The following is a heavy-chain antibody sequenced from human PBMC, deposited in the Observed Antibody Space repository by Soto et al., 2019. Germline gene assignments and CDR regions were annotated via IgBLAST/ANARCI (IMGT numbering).Heavy chain of an antibody. CDR1: GGTFSSYA. J-gene: IGHJ2*01. V-gene: IGHV1-69*01. D-gene: IGHD6-6*01. CDR3: ARDRAIAARPNWYFDL. Sequence: QVQLVQSGAEVKKPGSSVKVSCKASGGTFSSYAISWVRQAPGQGLEWMGGIIPIFGTANYAQKFQGRVTITADESTSTAYMELSSLRSEDMAVYYCARDRAIAARPNWYFDLWGRGTLVTVSS. CDR2: IIPIFGTA.